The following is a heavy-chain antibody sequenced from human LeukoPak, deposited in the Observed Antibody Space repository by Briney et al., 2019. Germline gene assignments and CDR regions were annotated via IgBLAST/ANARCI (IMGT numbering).Heavy chain of an antibody. Sequence: PSETLSLTCTVSGGSISSYHWSWIRQPPGKGLESIGYIYSSGSTHYNPSLKSRVTISVDTSKNQFSLKLSSVTAADTAVYYCARARNYYDSSGFYYEGDAFDIWGQGTMVTVSS. J-gene: IGHJ3*02. CDR2: IYSSGST. CDR1: GGSISSYH. CDR3: ARARNYYDSSGFYYEGDAFDI. D-gene: IGHD3-22*01. V-gene: IGHV4-59*01.